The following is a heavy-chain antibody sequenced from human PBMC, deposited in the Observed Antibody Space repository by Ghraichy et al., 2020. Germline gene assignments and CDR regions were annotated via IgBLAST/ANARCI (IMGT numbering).Heavy chain of an antibody. CDR3: ARQRYLHSSNYYFWFDP. D-gene: IGHD3-22*01. CDR1: GDSISSSDYF. V-gene: IGHV4-39*01. CDR2: ISYTGRT. J-gene: IGHJ5*02. Sequence: SETLSLTCTVSGDSISSSDYFWGWIRQPPGKGLEWIGNISYTGRTNYNPSLESRVKISVVMSKNQISLNLNSVTAADTAVYYCARQRYLHSSNYYFWFDPWGQGTLVSVSS.